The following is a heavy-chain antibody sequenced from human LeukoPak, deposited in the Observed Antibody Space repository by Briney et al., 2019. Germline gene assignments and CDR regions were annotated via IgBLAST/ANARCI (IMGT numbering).Heavy chain of an antibody. CDR3: ARETYQGAFDI. Sequence: SETLSLTCTVSGGSISSYYWSWIRQPPGKGLEWIGYIYYSGSTNYNPSLKSRVTISVDTSKNQFSLKLSSVTAADTAVYYCARETYQGAFDIWGQGTMVNVSS. J-gene: IGHJ3*02. CDR2: IYYSGST. V-gene: IGHV4-59*01. CDR1: GGSISSYY.